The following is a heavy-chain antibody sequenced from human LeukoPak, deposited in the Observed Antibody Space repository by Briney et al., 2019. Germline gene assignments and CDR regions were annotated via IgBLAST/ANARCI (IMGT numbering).Heavy chain of an antibody. CDR1: GFTFSSYT. CDR3: ARGDKSSGWYFFDY. V-gene: IGHV3-21*01. CDR2: ITSGSSYI. D-gene: IGHD6-19*01. Sequence: GGSLRLSCAASGFTFSSYTMNWVRQAPGKGLEWVSSITSGSSYIYYADLLKGRFTTSRDNANNSLCLQMNSLRAKDTAVYYCARGDKSSGWYFFDYWGQGALVTVSS. J-gene: IGHJ4*02.